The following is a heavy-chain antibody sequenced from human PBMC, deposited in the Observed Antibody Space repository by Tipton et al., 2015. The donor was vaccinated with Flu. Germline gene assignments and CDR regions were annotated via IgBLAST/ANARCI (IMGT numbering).Heavy chain of an antibody. CDR3: ARVRQWLVSWPFDY. D-gene: IGHD6-19*01. Sequence: SLRLSCAASGFTFSSYWMHWVRQAPGRGLVWVSRINSDGSSTSYADSVKGRFTISRDNAKNTLYLQMNSLRAEDTAVYYCARVRQWLVSWPFDYWGQGTLVTVSS. V-gene: IGHV3-74*01. CDR1: GFTFSSYW. CDR2: INSDGSST. J-gene: IGHJ4*02.